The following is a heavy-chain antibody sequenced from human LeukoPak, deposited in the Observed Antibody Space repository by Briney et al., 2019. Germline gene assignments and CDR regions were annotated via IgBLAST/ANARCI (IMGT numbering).Heavy chain of an antibody. J-gene: IGHJ4*02. CDR1: GFTFTSSA. CDR2: IVVGSGNT. D-gene: IGHD3-16*02. V-gene: IGHV1-58*02. CDR3: AVNWDPSFGGVIAPLSL. Sequence: SVKVSCKASGFTFTSSAMQWVRQARGQRLEWIAWIVVGSGNTNYAQKFQERVTITRDMSTSTAYMELSSLRSEDTAVYYCAVNWDPSFGGVIAPLSLWGQGTLVTVSS.